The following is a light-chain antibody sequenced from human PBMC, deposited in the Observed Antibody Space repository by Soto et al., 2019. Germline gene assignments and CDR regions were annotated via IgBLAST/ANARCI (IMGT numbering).Light chain of an antibody. Sequence: DIEMTQSPSSLSASVGDRVTITCQASQDIDTYLHWYQQKPGKAPKVLIYDASTLETGVPSRFNGSGSGTDFTFTISSLQPEDIATYYCQQYDNPPLTFGGGTKVDIK. CDR2: DAS. J-gene: IGKJ4*01. CDR1: QDIDTY. V-gene: IGKV1-33*01. CDR3: QQYDNPPLT.